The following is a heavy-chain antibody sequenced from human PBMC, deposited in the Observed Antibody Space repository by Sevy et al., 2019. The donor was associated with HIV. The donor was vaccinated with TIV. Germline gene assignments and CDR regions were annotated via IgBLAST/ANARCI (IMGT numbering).Heavy chain of an antibody. D-gene: IGHD2-21*02. CDR1: GYSFTSYW. V-gene: IGHV5-51*01. Sequence: GESLKISCKGSGYSFTSYWIGWVRQMPGKGLEWMGIIYPGDSDTRNSPSFQGQVTISADKSISTAYLQWSSLKASDTAMYYCARQNCGGDFYSWFDPWGQGTLVTVSS. CDR2: IYPGDSDT. CDR3: ARQNCGGDFYSWFDP. J-gene: IGHJ5*02.